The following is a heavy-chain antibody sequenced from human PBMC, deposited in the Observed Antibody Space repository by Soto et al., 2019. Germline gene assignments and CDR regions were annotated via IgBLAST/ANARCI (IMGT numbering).Heavy chain of an antibody. CDR2: IDPSDSYT. J-gene: IGHJ6*02. V-gene: IGHV5-10-1*01. CDR1: GYSFTSYW. Sequence: GESLKISCKGSGYSFTSYWISWVRQMPGKGLEWMGRIDPSDSYTNYSPSFQGHVTISADKSISTAYLQWSSLKASDTAMFFCSRTSMQSRGYSYGHGGMDVWGQGTTVTVSS. D-gene: IGHD5-18*01. CDR3: SRTSMQSRGYSYGHGGMDV.